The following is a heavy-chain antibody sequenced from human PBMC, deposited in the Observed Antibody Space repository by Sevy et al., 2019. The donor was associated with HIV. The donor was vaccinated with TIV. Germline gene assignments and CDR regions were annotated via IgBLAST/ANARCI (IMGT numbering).Heavy chain of an antibody. CDR3: ARARYYDSSAYYYFDY. Sequence: SETLSLTCAVSGYSISSGYYWGWIRQPPGKGLEWIASIYRGGSTYYNPSLKSQVTISVDTSKNQFSLKLSSVTAADTAVYYCARARYYDSSAYYYFDYWGQGTLVTVSS. CDR1: GYSISSGYY. V-gene: IGHV4-38-2*01. J-gene: IGHJ4*02. D-gene: IGHD3-22*01. CDR2: IYRGGST.